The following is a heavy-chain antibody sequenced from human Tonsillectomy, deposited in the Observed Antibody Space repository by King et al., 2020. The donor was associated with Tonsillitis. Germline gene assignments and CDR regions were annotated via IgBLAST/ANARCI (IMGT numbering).Heavy chain of an antibody. J-gene: IGHJ4*02. CDR2: ISYDGSNK. D-gene: IGHD6-19*01. CDR3: AGEQWLVPSPFDY. V-gene: IGHV3-30*01. CDR1: GFTFSSYA. Sequence: VQLVESGGGVVQPGRSLRLSCAASGFTFSSYAMHWVCQAPGKGLEWGAVISYDGSNKYYADSVKGRFTISRDNSKNTLYLQMNSLRTEDTAVYFCAGEQWLVPSPFDYWGQGTLVTVSS.